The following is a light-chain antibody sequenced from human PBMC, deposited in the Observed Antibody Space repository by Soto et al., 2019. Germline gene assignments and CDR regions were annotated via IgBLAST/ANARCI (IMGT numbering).Light chain of an antibody. CDR3: QQYGSSPRT. CDR2: GAS. V-gene: IGKV3-20*01. Sequence: EIVLTQSPGTLSLSPGERATLSCRASQSVSSSYLAWYQQKPGQAPRLLIYGASSRPTGIPDRFSGSGSGTDFTLTISRLEAEDFAVYYCQQYGSSPRTFGQGTKLEIK. CDR1: QSVSSSY. J-gene: IGKJ2*01.